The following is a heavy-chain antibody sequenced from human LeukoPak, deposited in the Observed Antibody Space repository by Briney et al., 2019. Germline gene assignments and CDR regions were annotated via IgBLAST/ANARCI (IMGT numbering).Heavy chain of an antibody. CDR1: GVTVSSSH. Sequence: PGGSLRLSCAASGVTVSSSHMTWVGQAQGRGVEGVSTIYNADNTNYADSVKGRFTISRDNSENTLYLQMNSLRAEDTAVYFCAKASQWLAFDYWGQGTLVTVSS. V-gene: IGHV3-66*01. D-gene: IGHD6-19*01. CDR2: IYNADNT. J-gene: IGHJ4*02. CDR3: AKASQWLAFDY.